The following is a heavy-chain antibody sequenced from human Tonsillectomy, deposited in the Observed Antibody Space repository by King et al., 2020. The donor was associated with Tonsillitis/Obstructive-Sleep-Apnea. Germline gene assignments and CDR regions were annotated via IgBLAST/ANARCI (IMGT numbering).Heavy chain of an antibody. V-gene: IGHV4-39*01. D-gene: IGHD3-10*01. CDR2: MYYSGTT. Sequence: LQLQESGPGLVKPSETLSLTCTVSGGSISSTLYYCGWIRQPPGKGLEWIGSMYYSGTTFYNPSLKSRVTISVATSKNQFSLKLSSVTAADTAVYYCARHYYAGSGTYRPFDYWGQGTLVTVSS. J-gene: IGHJ4*02. CDR1: GGSISSTLYY. CDR3: ARHYYAGSGTYRPFDY.